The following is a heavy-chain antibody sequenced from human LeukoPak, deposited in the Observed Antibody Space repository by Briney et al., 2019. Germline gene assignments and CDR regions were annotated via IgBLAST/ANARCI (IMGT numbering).Heavy chain of an antibody. D-gene: IGHD3-22*01. Sequence: ASVKVSCKASGYTFTGYYMHWVRQAPGQGLEWMGWINPNSGGTNYAQKFQGRVTMTRDTSISTAYMELSRLRSDDTAVYYCARDRAGSGYRIDYWGQGTLVTVSS. CDR2: INPNSGGT. J-gene: IGHJ4*02. CDR3: ARDRAGSGYRIDY. CDR1: GYTFTGYY. V-gene: IGHV1-2*02.